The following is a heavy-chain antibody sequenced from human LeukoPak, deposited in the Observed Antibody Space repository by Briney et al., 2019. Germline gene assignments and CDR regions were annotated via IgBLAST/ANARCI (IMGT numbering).Heavy chain of an antibody. CDR2: IKQDGSEK. D-gene: IGHD5-12*01. Sequence: GGSLRLSCAASGFTFSTYWMSWVRQAPGKGLEWVANIKQDGSEKYYVDSVKGRFTISRDNAKNSLYLQMNSLRAEDTAVYYCVRDGGVSGYDLLDYWGQGTLVTVSS. V-gene: IGHV3-7*01. CDR1: GFTFSTYW. CDR3: VRDGGVSGYDLLDY. J-gene: IGHJ4*02.